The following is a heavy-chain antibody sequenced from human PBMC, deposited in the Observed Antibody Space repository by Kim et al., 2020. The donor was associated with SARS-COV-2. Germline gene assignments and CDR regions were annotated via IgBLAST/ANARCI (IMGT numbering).Heavy chain of an antibody. D-gene: IGHD4-4*01. CDR2: ISYDGSNK. CDR3: AKEGSDYSNYYFDY. Sequence: GGSLRLSCAASGFTFSSYGMHWVRQAPGKGLEWVAVISYDGSNKYYADSVKGRFTISRDNSKNTLYLQMNSLRAEDTAVYYCAKEGSDYSNYYFDYWGQGTLVTVSS. CDR1: GFTFSSYG. J-gene: IGHJ4*02. V-gene: IGHV3-30*18.